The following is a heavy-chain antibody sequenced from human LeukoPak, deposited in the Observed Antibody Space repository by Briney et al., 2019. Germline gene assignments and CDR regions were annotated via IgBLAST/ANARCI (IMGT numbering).Heavy chain of an antibody. CDR2: IYYSGST. J-gene: IGHJ5*02. CDR3: ARERKATVTTFDP. V-gene: IGHV4-34*09. CDR1: GGSFSGYY. Sequence: SETLSLTCAVYGGSFSGYYWSWIRQPPGKGLEWIGYIYYSGSTYYNPSLKSRVTISVDTSKNQFSLKLSSVTAADTAVYYCARERKATVTTFDPWGQGTLVTVSS. D-gene: IGHD4-17*01.